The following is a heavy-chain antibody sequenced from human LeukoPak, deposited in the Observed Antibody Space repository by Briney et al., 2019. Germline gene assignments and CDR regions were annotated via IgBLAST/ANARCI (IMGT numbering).Heavy chain of an antibody. CDR2: IYPGDSDT. V-gene: IGHV5-51*01. Sequence: PGESLKISCKGSGYSFTSYWIGWVRQMPGKGLEWMGIIYPGDSDTRYSPSFQGQVTISADKSISTAYLQWSSLKASDTAMYYCASLIPVGAAAGTPPSYFDYWGQGTLVTVSS. CDR3: ASLIPVGAAAGTPPSYFDY. CDR1: GYSFTSYW. D-gene: IGHD6-13*01. J-gene: IGHJ4*02.